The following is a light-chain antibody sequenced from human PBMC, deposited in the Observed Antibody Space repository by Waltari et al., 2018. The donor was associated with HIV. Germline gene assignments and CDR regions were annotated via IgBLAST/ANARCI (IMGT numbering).Light chain of an antibody. Sequence: DIQMTQSPSSVSASVAGAVSISCRASQNIGRALAWYQLKPGRAPRLLIYEASRSDEGVPTRFKGSGSRSSFTLDITNLQPEDFAIYFCQQARNFPHTFAGGTRVE. CDR3: QQARNFPHT. J-gene: IGKJ4*01. CDR2: EAS. V-gene: IGKV1-12*01. CDR1: QNIGRA.